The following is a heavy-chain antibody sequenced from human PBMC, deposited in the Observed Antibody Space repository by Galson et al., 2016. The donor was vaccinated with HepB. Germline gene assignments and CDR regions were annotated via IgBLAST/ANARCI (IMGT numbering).Heavy chain of an antibody. CDR1: GFTFGSYW. D-gene: IGHD1-26*01. Sequence: SCAASGFTFGSYWMHWVRQAPGKGLEWVSRTNNDGTSTTYADSVKGRFTISRDNTKNTLYLHMDTLRPEDTALYYCARDPGSFFDYWGQGSLVTVSS. V-gene: IGHV3-74*01. CDR3: ARDPGSFFDY. J-gene: IGHJ4*02. CDR2: TNNDGTST.